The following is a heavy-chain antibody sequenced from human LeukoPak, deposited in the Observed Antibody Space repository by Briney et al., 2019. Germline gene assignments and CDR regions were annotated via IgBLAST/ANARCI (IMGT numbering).Heavy chain of an antibody. CDR1: GGSYSGYY. CDR2: INHSGST. D-gene: IGHD4-17*01. CDR3: ARDYGDYAVNWFDP. J-gene: IGHJ5*02. V-gene: IGHV4-34*01. Sequence: PSETLSLTCAVYGGSYSGYYWRWIRQPPGKGLEWSGEINHSGSTNYNPSLKSRVTISVDTSKNQFSLKLSSVTAADTAVYYCARDYGDYAVNWFDPWGQGTLVTVSS.